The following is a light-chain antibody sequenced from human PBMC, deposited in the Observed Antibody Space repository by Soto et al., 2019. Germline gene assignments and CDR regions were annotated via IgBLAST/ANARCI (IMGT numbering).Light chain of an antibody. CDR1: SSNIGGNY. CDR3: GTWDINLDTVV. CDR2: DNH. J-gene: IGLJ2*01. Sequence: QSVLTQPPSVSAAPGQTVTISCSGSSSNIGGNYVSWYQVVPRTAPKLIIYDNHKRHSGVPDRFSGSKSGTSATLGIADLHTGDEAHYYCGTWDINLDTVVFGGGTKLTVL. V-gene: IGLV1-51*01.